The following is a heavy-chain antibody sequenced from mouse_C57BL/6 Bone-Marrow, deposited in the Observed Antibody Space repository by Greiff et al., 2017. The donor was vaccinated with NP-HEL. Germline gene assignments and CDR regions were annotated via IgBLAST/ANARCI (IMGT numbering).Heavy chain of an antibody. Sequence: EVMLVESGGDLVKPGGSLKLSCAASGFTFSSYGMSWVRQTPNKRLEWVATISSGGSYTYYPDSVKGRFTISRDNAKNTLYLQMSSLKCEDTAMYYCARLRRGRVGAMDYWGQGTSVTVSS. CDR3: ARLRRGRVGAMDY. CDR1: GFTFSSYG. D-gene: IGHD2-12*01. V-gene: IGHV5-6*01. J-gene: IGHJ4*01. CDR2: ISSGGSYT.